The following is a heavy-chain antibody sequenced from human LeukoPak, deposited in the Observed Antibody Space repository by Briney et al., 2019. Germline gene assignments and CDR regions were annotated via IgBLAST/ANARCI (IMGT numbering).Heavy chain of an antibody. CDR1: GYTFTGYY. Sequence: ASVKVSCKASGYTFTGYYIPWVRQAPGQGLEWMGWINPDSGGTNYAQKFQGRVTMTRDTSISTVYMELSSLRSDDTAVYYCARVVGAATGDYYYYGMDVWGQGTTVTVSS. CDR2: INPDSGGT. D-gene: IGHD6-13*01. J-gene: IGHJ6*02. CDR3: ARVVGAATGDYYYYGMDV. V-gene: IGHV1-2*02.